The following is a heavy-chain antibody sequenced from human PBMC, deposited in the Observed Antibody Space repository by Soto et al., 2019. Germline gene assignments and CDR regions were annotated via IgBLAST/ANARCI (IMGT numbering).Heavy chain of an antibody. CDR2: IFYSGST. V-gene: IGHV4-59*01. CDR1: GGSFNTYY. D-gene: IGHD1-1*01. J-gene: IGHJ4*02. Sequence: QVQLQESGPGLVKPSETLSLTCTVSGGSFNTYYWSWIRQTPGKGLEWIGYIFYSGSTTYTPSLKSRVTISLNTSKNQCSLKLSSVTAADTAVYYCARVLERPYFFAYGGQGTRVTVSS. CDR3: ARVLERPYFFAY.